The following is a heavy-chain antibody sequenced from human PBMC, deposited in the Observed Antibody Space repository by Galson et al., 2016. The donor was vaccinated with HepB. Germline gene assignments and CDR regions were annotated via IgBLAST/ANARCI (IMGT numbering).Heavy chain of an antibody. CDR1: GITFSAYW. Sequence: SLRLSCAASGITFSAYWMHWARHSPGKGLVWVSRIKGDGSTTNYADSVKGRFTISRDNAKNTLYLEMNSLTAEDTAVYFCGRDLHVAAADYWGQGTLVTVSS. CDR2: IKGDGSTT. CDR3: GRDLHVAAADY. D-gene: IGHD6-13*01. J-gene: IGHJ4*02. V-gene: IGHV3-74*01.